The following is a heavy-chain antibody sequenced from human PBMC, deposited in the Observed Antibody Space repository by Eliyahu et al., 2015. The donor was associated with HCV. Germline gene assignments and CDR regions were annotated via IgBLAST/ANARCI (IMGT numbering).Heavy chain of an antibody. Sequence: QLQLQESGPGLVKPSETLSLTCTVSGGSISSSSYYWGWIRQPPGKGLEWIGSIYYSGSTYYNPSLKSRVTISVDTSKNQFSLKLSSVTAADTAVYYCASSSDIVVVPAASGNWFDPWGQGTLVTVSS. CDR2: IYYSGST. CDR3: ASSSDIVVVPAASGNWFDP. J-gene: IGHJ5*02. CDR1: GGSISSSSYY. V-gene: IGHV4-39*01. D-gene: IGHD2-2*01.